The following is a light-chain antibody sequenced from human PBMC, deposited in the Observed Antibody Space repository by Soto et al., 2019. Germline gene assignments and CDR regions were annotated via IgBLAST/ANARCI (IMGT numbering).Light chain of an antibody. CDR3: QQSYSTPLT. Sequence: DIQMTQSPSSLSASVGDRVTITCRASQSIRNYLDWYQQKPGKAPKLLIYAASSLESGVPSRFGGAGSGADFTLTISSLQPEDSATYYCQQSYSTPLTFGGGTKVEIK. CDR1: QSIRNY. CDR2: AAS. V-gene: IGKV1-39*01. J-gene: IGKJ4*01.